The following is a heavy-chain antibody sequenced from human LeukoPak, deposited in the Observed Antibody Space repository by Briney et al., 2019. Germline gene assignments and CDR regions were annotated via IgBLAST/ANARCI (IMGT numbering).Heavy chain of an antibody. CDR2: IKQDGSEK. CDR3: AREKCYYMDV. V-gene: IGHV3-7*01. CDR1: GFTFSIYW. Sequence: PGGSLRLSCAASGFTFSIYWMSWVRQAPGKGLEWVANIKQDGSEKYYVDSVKGRFTISRDNAKNSLYLQMNSLRAEDTAVYYCAREKCYYMDVWGKGTTVTVSS. J-gene: IGHJ6*03.